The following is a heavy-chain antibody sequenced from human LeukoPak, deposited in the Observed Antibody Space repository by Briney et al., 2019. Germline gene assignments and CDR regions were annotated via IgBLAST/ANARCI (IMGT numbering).Heavy chain of an antibody. Sequence: SETLSLTCTVSGGSISSYYWSWIRQPPGKRLEWIGYIYYSGSTNYNPSLKSRVTISVDTSKNQFSLKLSSVTAADTAVYYCARGAPCNWFDPWGQGTLVTVSS. CDR1: GGSISSYY. V-gene: IGHV4-59*01. CDR3: ARGAPCNWFDP. D-gene: IGHD1-26*01. CDR2: IYYSGST. J-gene: IGHJ5*02.